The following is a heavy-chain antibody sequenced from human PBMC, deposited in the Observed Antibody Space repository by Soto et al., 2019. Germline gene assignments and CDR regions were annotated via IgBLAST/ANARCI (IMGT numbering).Heavy chain of an antibody. CDR2: IYYSGST. V-gene: IGHV4-31*03. J-gene: IGHJ4*02. CDR1: GGSVSSGGYY. Sequence: QVQLQESGPGLVKPSQTLSLTCTVSGGSVSSGGYYWSWIRQHPGKGLEWIGYIYYSGSTYYNPSLKSRVTISLDTSKNQFSLKLSSVTAADTAVYCCARDNLHLGFDYWGQGTLVTVSS. D-gene: IGHD3-16*01. CDR3: ARDNLHLGFDY.